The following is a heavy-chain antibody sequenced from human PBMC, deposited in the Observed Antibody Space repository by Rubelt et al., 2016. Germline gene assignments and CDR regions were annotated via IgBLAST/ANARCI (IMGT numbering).Heavy chain of an antibody. D-gene: IGHD4-17*01. CDR1: GGSFSGYY. Sequence: QVQLQQWGAGLLKPSETLSLTCAVYGGSFSGYYWSWIRQPPGKGLEWIGEINHSGSTNYNPSLKSRGTISVDTSKNQFSLKLSSVTAADTAVYYCAREGRTTSYYGMDVWGQGTTVTVSS. CDR3: AREGRTTSYYGMDV. V-gene: IGHV4-34*01. J-gene: IGHJ6*02. CDR2: INHSGST.